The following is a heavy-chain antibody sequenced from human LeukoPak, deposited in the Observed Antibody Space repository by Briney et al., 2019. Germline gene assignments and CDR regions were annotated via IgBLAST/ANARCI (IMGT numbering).Heavy chain of an antibody. D-gene: IGHD5-24*01. CDR2: INRDGSEK. CDR3: AKGRDGYNPKYYFDY. J-gene: IGHJ4*02. V-gene: IGHV3-7*03. CDR1: GFTFSSYW. Sequence: GGSLRLSCGASGFTFSSYWMSWVRQGPGKGLEWVANINRDGSEKYYVDSVKGRFTISRDNARDSLHLQMNSLRAGDTALYYCAKGRDGYNPKYYFDYWGQGTLVTVSS.